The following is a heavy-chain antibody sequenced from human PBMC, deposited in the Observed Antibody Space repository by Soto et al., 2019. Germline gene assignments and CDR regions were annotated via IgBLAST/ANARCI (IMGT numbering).Heavy chain of an antibody. CDR2: IKQDGSEK. D-gene: IGHD2-2*02. Sequence: PVGSLRLSCAASGFTFSSYWMSWVRQAPGKGLEWVANIKQDGSEKYYVDSVKGRFTISRDNAKDSLYLQMNSLRAEDTAVYYCARDIVVVPAAILGYSYGYIYYGMDVWGQGTTVTVSS. J-gene: IGHJ6*02. CDR3: ARDIVVVPAAILGYSYGYIYYGMDV. V-gene: IGHV3-7*01. CDR1: GFTFSSYW.